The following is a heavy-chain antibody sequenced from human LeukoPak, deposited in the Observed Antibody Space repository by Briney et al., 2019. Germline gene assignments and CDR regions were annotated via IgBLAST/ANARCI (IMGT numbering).Heavy chain of an antibody. D-gene: IGHD5-12*01. Sequence: SVKVSCKASGGTFSSYAISWVRQAPGQGLEWMGRIIPIFGIANYAQKFQGRVTITADKTTSTAYMELSSLRSEDTAVYYCARESDYDHWFDPWGQGTLVTVSS. J-gene: IGHJ5*02. CDR3: ARESDYDHWFDP. V-gene: IGHV1-69*04. CDR2: IIPIFGIA. CDR1: GGTFSSYA.